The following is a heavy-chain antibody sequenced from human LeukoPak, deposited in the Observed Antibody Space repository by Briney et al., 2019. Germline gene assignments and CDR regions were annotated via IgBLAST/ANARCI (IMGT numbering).Heavy chain of an antibody. D-gene: IGHD3-22*01. V-gene: IGHV3-23*01. Sequence: GGSLRLSCAASGFRFRSYGMSWVRQAPGKGLEWVSGISESGATTYYADSVKGRFTISRDNSKNTLYLQMNSLRAEDTAVYYCAKDLGYYDSSGYSDYWGQGTLVTVSS. CDR1: GFRFRSYG. CDR2: ISESGATT. J-gene: IGHJ4*02. CDR3: AKDLGYYDSSGYSDY.